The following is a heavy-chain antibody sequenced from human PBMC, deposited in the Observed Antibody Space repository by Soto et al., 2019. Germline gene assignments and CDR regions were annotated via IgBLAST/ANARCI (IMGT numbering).Heavy chain of an antibody. CDR3: AITGNSIAAAGTSPYYYYGMDV. V-gene: IGHV4-4*07. D-gene: IGHD6-13*01. CDR2: IYTSGST. J-gene: IGHJ6*02. Sequence: SETLYLTCTVSGGSISSYYWSWIRQPAGKGLEWIGRIYTSGSTNYNPSLKSRVTMSVDTSKNQFSLKLSSVTAADTAVYYCAITGNSIAAAGTSPYYYYGMDVWGQGTTVTVSS. CDR1: GGSISSYY.